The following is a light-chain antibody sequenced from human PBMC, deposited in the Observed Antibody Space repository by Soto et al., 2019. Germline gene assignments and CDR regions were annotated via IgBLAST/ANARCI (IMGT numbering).Light chain of an antibody. CDR2: KAS. V-gene: IGKV1-5*03. CDR1: QSISPW. Sequence: DIQMTQSPSTLSASVGDRVTITCRASQSISPWLAWFQQKPGKAPKLLIYKASLLESGVPSRFSGSGSGTEFTVTISSLQPADFAVYYCQQYHSYSWTFGHGPMV. CDR3: QQYHSYSWT. J-gene: IGKJ1*01.